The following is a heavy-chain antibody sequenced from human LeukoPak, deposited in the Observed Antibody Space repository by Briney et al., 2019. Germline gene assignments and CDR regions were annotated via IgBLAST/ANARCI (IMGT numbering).Heavy chain of an antibody. Sequence: SETLSLTCTVSGASISSGYYYWSWIRQPAGKGLEWIGRISTSGSTDYSPSLKSRVTISSDTSRNQFSLKLNSVTAADTAVYFCASWPGAWYGEDFWGQGTLVTVSS. D-gene: IGHD3-10*01. CDR3: ASWPGAWYGEDF. V-gene: IGHV4-61*02. J-gene: IGHJ4*02. CDR2: ISTSGST. CDR1: GASISSGYYY.